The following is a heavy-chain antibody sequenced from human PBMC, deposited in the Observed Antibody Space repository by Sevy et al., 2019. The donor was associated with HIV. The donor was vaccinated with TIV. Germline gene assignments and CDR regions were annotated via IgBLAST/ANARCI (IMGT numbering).Heavy chain of an antibody. V-gene: IGHV3-74*01. CDR1: GFTFSNYW. Sequence: GGSLRLSCVASGFTFSNYWMQWVRQPPGKGLVWVSRINNDRSDSSYADSVRGRFTISRDNAKNTLYLQMTSLRAEDKGVYYCARGETYYDFWSGSRFDYWGLGTLVTVSS. CDR3: ARGETYYDFWSGSRFDY. J-gene: IGHJ4*02. D-gene: IGHD3-3*01. CDR2: INNDRSDS.